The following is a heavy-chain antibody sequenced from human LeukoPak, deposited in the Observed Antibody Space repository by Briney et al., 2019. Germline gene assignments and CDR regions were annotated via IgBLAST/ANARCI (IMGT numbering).Heavy chain of an antibody. J-gene: IGHJ4*02. CDR3: GRELYFDY. Sequence: GRSLRLSCAASGFTFSSYAMHWVRQAPGKGLEWVAVISYDGSNKYYADSVKGRFTISRDNSKNTLYLQMNSLRAEDTAVYYCGRELYFDYWGQGTLVTVSS. CDR1: GFTFSSYA. V-gene: IGHV3-30*04. CDR2: ISYDGSNK.